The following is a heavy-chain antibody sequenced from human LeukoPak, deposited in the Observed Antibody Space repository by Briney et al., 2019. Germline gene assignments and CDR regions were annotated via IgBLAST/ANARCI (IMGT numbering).Heavy chain of an antibody. CDR2: ISSSGSTI. CDR3: ARGSLTLFDY. J-gene: IGHJ4*02. V-gene: IGHV3-48*03. CDR1: GFTFSSYE. Sequence: GGSLRLSCAASGFTFSSYEMNWVRQAPGKGLEWVSYISSSGSTIYYADSVKGRFTISRDNAKNSLYLEMNSLRAEDTAVYYCARGSLTLFDYWGQGTLVTVSS.